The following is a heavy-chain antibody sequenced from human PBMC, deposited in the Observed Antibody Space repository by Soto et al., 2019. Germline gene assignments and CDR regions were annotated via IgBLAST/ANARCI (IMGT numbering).Heavy chain of an antibody. Sequence: QVQLVQSGAEVKKPGASVKVSCKASGYSFTIYGIAWLRQAPGQGLEWMGWISTYNGDTDYAQNLQGRVIMTIDTSTTTAYMELRSLRSADTAVYYCARVGSRPYYYSGMAVWGQGTTVRVSS. CDR1: GYSFTIYG. D-gene: IGHD3-16*01. CDR2: ISTYNGDT. V-gene: IGHV1-18*01. CDR3: ARVGSRPYYYSGMAV. J-gene: IGHJ6*02.